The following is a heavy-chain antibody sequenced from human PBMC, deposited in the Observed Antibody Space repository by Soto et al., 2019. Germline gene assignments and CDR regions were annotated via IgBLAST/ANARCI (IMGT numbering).Heavy chain of an antibody. CDR1: GVSISSGDYY. V-gene: IGHV4-30-4*01. CDR3: ASNSYGYTLYDY. CDR2: TYYSGST. J-gene: IGHJ4*02. Sequence: QVQLQESGPGLVKPSQTLSLTCTVSGVSISSGDYYWSWIRQPPGKGVEWNGYTYYSGSTYYNPTLKSRVTISVDTYKNQSSLKLSSVTAADTAVYYCASNSYGYTLYDYWGQGTLVTVSS. D-gene: IGHD5-18*01.